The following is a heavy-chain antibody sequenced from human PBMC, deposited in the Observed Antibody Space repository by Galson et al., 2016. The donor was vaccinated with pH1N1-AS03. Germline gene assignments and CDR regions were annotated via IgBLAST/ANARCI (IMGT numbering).Heavy chain of an antibody. D-gene: IGHD6-13*01. CDR3: ARAGIATSYFHYYYLDV. V-gene: IGHV3-7*04. CDR2: IKEDGSEK. J-gene: IGHJ6*03. CDR1: GFTFSSYW. Sequence: SLRLSCAASGFTFSSYWMSWVRQAPGKGLEWVANIKEDGSEKYYVDSVKGRFTISRDNSKNSLYLQMNSLRAEDTAVYFCARAGIATSYFHYYYLDVWGKGATVTVSS.